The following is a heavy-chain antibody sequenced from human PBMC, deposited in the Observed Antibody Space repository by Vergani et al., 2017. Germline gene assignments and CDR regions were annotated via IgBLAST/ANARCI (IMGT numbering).Heavy chain of an antibody. CDR3: ARGGCSGGSCYYP. CDR2: MNPNSGNT. V-gene: IGHV1-8*02. J-gene: IGHJ5*02. CDR1: GGTFSSYA. D-gene: IGHD2-15*01. Sequence: QVQLVQSGAEVKKPGSSVKVSCKASGGTFSSYAISWVRQATGQGLEWMGWMNPNSGNTGYAQKFQGRVTMTRNTSISTAYMELSSLRSEDTAVYYCARGGCSGGSCYYPWGQGTLVTVSS.